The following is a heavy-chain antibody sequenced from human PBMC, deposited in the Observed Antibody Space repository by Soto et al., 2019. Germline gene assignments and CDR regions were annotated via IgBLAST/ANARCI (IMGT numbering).Heavy chain of an antibody. V-gene: IGHV5-51*01. D-gene: IGHD1-1*01. CDR2: IYPGDSDT. CDR3: ARHIGVQLERPGPPLYYYYYYMDV. Sequence: GESLKISCKDSGYSFTSYWIGWVRQMPEKGLEWMGIIYPGDSDTRYSPSFLGQVTISADKSISTDYLQWSSLKASDTAMYYCARHIGVQLERPGPPLYYYYYYMDVWGKGTTVTVSS. J-gene: IGHJ6*03. CDR1: GYSFTSYW.